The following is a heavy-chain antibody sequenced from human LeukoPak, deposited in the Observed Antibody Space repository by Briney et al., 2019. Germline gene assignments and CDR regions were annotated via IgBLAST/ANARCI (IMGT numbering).Heavy chain of an antibody. CDR3: ARDRGSNDPIDY. J-gene: IGHJ4*02. CDR2: ISSSGSTI. D-gene: IGHD2-15*01. Sequence: PGGSLRLSCAASGFTFSSYEMNWVRQAPGKGLEWVSYISSSGSTIYYADSVKGRFTTSRDNSKNTLYLQMNSLRAEDTAVYYCARDRGSNDPIDYWGQGTLVTVSS. CDR1: GFTFSSYE. V-gene: IGHV3-48*03.